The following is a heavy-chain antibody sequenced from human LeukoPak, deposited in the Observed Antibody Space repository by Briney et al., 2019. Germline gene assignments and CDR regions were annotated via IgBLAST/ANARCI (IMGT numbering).Heavy chain of an antibody. J-gene: IGHJ6*02. CDR3: ASPLNRNYYYYGMDV. V-gene: IGHV4-59*08. CDR1: GGSISSYY. CDR2: IYYSGST. Sequence: SETLSLTCTVSGGSISSYYWSWTRQPPGKGLEWIGYIYYSGSTNYNPSLKSRVTISVDTSKNQFSLKLSSVTAADTAVYYCASPLNRNYYYYGMDVWGQGTTVTVSS.